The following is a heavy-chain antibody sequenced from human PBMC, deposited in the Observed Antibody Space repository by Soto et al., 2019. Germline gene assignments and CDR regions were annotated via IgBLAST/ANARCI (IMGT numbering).Heavy chain of an antibody. J-gene: IGHJ3*02. CDR3: AKDRMSYNSVWDPFDS. CDR1: GFTFSSYA. D-gene: IGHD3-10*01. CDR2: IGGGDDDR. Sequence: EVQLLESGGGLVQPGGSLRLSCAASGFTFSSYAMSWVRQAPGKGLEWVSSIGGGDDDRYYADSVTGRSAISRDNSKSMMFLQMNSLRDEDTAVYYCAKDRMSYNSVWDPFDSWGQGTLVTVSS. V-gene: IGHV3-23*01.